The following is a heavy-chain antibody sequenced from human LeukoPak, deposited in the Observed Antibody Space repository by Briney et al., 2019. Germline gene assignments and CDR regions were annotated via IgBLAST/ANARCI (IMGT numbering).Heavy chain of an antibody. J-gene: IGHJ4*02. Sequence: GGSLRLSCAASGFTFRGNVMHWVRQAPGKGLERVAIIWYDGSNRYYADSVKGRFTISRDNSKNTLFLQMNSLTAEDTAVYYCARDQGTSVTAMVGGHFDYWGPGTLVTVSS. V-gene: IGHV3-33*01. D-gene: IGHD2-21*02. CDR1: GFTFRGNV. CDR3: ARDQGTSVTAMVGGHFDY. CDR2: IWYDGSNR.